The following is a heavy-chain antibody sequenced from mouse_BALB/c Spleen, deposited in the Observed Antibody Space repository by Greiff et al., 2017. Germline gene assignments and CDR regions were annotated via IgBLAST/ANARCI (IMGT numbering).Heavy chain of an antibody. J-gene: IGHJ4*01. V-gene: IGHV5-17*02. CDR3: ARGIYDGSEAMDY. Sequence: EVQRVESGGGLVQPGGSRKLSCAASGFTFSSFGMHWVRQAPEKGLEWVAYISSGSSTIYYADTVKGRFTISRDNPKNTLFLQMTSLRSEDTAMYYCARGIYDGSEAMDYWGQGTSVTVSS. D-gene: IGHD2-3*01. CDR2: ISSGSSTI. CDR1: GFTFSSFG.